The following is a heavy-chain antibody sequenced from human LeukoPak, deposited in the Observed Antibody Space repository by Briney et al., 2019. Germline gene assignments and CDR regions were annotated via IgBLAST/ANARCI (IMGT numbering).Heavy chain of an antibody. Sequence: PSETLSLTCAVYGGSFSGYYWSWIRQPPGKGLEWIGEINHSGSTNYNPSLKSRVTISVDTSKNQFSLKLSSVTAADTAVYYCARGLRRATTFPGAFDIWGQGTMVTVSS. V-gene: IGHV4-34*01. CDR3: ARGLRRATTFPGAFDI. D-gene: IGHD4-17*01. CDR2: INHSGST. CDR1: GGSFSGYY. J-gene: IGHJ3*02.